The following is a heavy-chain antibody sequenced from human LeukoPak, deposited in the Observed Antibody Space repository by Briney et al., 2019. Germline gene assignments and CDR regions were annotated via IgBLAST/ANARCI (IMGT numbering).Heavy chain of an antibody. J-gene: IGHJ4*02. D-gene: IGHD1-20*01. CDR1: GYTFSGYY. CDR3: AREITGMIGPTDY. V-gene: IGHV1-2*02. Sequence: ASVKVSCKASGYTFSGYYVHWVRQAPGQGLEWMGWINLNSGDTNYAQKFQGRVTMTRDTSISTAYMELSRLTSADTAVYYCAREITGMIGPTDYWGQGTLVTVSS. CDR2: INLNSGDT.